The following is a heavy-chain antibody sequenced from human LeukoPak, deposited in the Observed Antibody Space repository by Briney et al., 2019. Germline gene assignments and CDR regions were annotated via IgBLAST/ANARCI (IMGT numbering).Heavy chain of an antibody. V-gene: IGHV3-11*06. CDR3: ARVGSIAAAGTPDY. CDR2: ISGSGSDT. D-gene: IGHD6-13*01. Sequence: PGGSLRLSCAAPGFIFSDYYMTWIRQAPGKGLEWLSYISGSGSDTNYADSVKGRFTTSRDNANNSLYLQMNSLRAEDTAVHYCARVGSIAAAGTPDYWGQGTLVTVSS. J-gene: IGHJ4*02. CDR1: GFIFSDYY.